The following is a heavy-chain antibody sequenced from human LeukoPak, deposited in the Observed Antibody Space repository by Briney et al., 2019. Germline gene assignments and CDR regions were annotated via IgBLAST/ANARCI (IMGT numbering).Heavy chain of an antibody. CDR1: GFTFSSYA. D-gene: IGHD3-22*01. CDR3: ARVGSGYYYLWPHFDY. CDR2: ISYDGSNK. J-gene: IGHJ4*02. Sequence: GGSLRLSCAASGFTFSSYAMHRVRQAPGRGLEWVAVISYDGSNKYYADSVKGRFTISRDNSKNTLYLQMNSLRAEDTAVYYSARVGSGYYYLWPHFDYWGQGTLVTVSS. V-gene: IGHV3-30-3*01.